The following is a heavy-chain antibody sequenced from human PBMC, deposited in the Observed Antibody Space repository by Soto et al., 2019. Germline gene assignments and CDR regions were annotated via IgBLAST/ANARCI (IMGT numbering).Heavy chain of an antibody. J-gene: IGHJ4*02. CDR2: ISAYNGNT. V-gene: IGHV1-18*01. CDR1: GYTFTSYG. Sequence: QVQLVQSGAEVKKPGASVKVSCKASGYTFTSYGISWVRQAPGQGLEWMGWISAYNGNTNYAQKLQGRVTMTTDTSTSPAYMELRSLRSDDTAVYYCARDGPGYYYDSSGYYWMLDYWGQGTLVTVSS. CDR3: ARDGPGYYYDSSGYYWMLDY. D-gene: IGHD3-22*01.